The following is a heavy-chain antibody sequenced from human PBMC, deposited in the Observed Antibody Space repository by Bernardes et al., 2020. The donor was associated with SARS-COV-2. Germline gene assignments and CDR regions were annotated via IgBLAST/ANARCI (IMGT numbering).Heavy chain of an antibody. CDR2: ISYDGSNK. Sequence: GGSLRLSCAASGFTFSSYGMHWVRQAPGKGLEWVAVISYDGSNKYYADSVKGRFTISRDNSKNTLYLQMNSLRAEDTAVYYCAKDESINYDFWSSGDYYYGMDVWGQGTTVTVSS. CDR1: GFTFSSYG. D-gene: IGHD3-3*01. CDR3: AKDESINYDFWSSGDYYYGMDV. V-gene: IGHV3-30*18. J-gene: IGHJ6*02.